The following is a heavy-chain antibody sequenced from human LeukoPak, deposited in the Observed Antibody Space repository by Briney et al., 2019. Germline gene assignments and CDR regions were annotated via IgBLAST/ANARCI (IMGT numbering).Heavy chain of an antibody. J-gene: IGHJ4*02. CDR3: ATAAAADGTVY. D-gene: IGHD6-13*01. V-gene: IGHV4-39*01. Sequence: PSETLSLTCTVSGSSISSSSYYWEWIRQPPGKGLEWIGNIYYTGSAYYSLPLKSRVTISADTPKNQFSLKLRDVTAADTAVYYCATAAAADGTVYWGQGTLVTVSS. CDR1: GSSISSSSYY. CDR2: IYYTGSA.